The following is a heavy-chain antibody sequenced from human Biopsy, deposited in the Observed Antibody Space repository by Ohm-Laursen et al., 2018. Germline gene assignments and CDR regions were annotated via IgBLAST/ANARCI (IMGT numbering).Heavy chain of an antibody. Sequence: RSLSLSCSASGFTFSRHGMHWVRQAPGKGLEWVAVIWSDGNNKYYADSVKGRFTISRDTSRNTLYMQMNSLRVEDTALYYCARDAEEFDSSGPRFDYWGQGTLVTVSS. V-gene: IGHV3-33*01. CDR1: GFTFSRHG. CDR3: ARDAEEFDSSGPRFDY. D-gene: IGHD3-22*01. J-gene: IGHJ4*02. CDR2: IWSDGNNK.